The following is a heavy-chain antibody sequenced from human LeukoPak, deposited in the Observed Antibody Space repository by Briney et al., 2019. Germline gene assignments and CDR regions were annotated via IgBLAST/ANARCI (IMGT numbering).Heavy chain of an antibody. CDR1: GGSISSGDYY. V-gene: IGHV4-30-4*01. J-gene: IGHJ5*02. D-gene: IGHD3-10*01. CDR3: ARWLGGIYYGSGTPQRFDP. CDR2: IYYSGST. Sequence: SQTLSLTCTVSGGSISSGDYYWSWIRQPPGKGLEWIGYIYYSGSTYYNPSLKSRVTISVDTSKNQFSLKLSSVTAADTAVYYCARWLGGIYYGSGTPQRFDPWGQGTLVTVSS.